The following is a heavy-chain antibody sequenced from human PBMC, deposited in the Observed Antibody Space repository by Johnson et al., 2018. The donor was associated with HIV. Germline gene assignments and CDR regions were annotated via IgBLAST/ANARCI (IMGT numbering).Heavy chain of an antibody. D-gene: IGHD3-10*01. J-gene: IGHJ3*02. Sequence: VQLVESGGVVVQPGGSLRLSCAASGFTFDDYTMHWVRQAPGKGLEWVAGINWNGGRTGYADSVKGRFTISRDNAKNTLYLQMNSLRAEDTAFYYCARNYGSESYFGKDAFDMWGQGTMVTVSS. CDR3: ARNYGSESYFGKDAFDM. CDR1: GFTFDDYT. V-gene: IGHV3-20*04. CDR2: INWNGGRT.